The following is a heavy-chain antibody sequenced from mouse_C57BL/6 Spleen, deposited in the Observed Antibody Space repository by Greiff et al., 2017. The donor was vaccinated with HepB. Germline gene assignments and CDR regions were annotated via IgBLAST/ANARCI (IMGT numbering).Heavy chain of an antibody. D-gene: IGHD2-4*01. CDR1: GYTFTEYT. Sequence: QVQLQQSGAELVKPGASVKLSCKASGYTFTEYTIHWVKQRSGQGLEWIGWFYPGSGSIKYNEKFKDKATLTADKSSSTVYMELSRLTSEDSAVYFCARNEGPYDYDGGLFDYWGQGTTLTVSS. V-gene: IGHV1-62-2*01. J-gene: IGHJ2*01. CDR2: FYPGSGSI. CDR3: ARNEGPYDYDGGLFDY.